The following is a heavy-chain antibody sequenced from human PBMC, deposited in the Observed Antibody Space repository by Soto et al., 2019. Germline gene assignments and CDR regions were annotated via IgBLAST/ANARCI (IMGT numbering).Heavy chain of an antibody. V-gene: IGHV1-46*01. CDR3: ARDRWDYYDSSGYYDY. CDR1: GYTFTSYY. D-gene: IGHD3-22*01. J-gene: IGHJ4*02. Sequence: ASVKVSCKASGYTFTSYYMHWVRQAPGQGLEWMGIINPSGGSTSYAQKFQGRVTMTRDTSTSAVYMELSSLRSEDTAVYYCARDRWDYYDSSGYYDYWGQGTLVTSPQ. CDR2: INPSGGST.